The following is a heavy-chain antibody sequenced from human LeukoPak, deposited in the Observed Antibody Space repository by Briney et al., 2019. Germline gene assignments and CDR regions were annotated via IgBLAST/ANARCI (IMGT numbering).Heavy chain of an antibody. CDR3: ARDFNWNGGAFDI. V-gene: IGHV3-11*01. CDR1: GFTFSDYY. CDR2: ISSSGSTI. D-gene: IGHD1-1*01. Sequence: KPGGSLRFSCAASGFTFSDYYMSWIRQAPGKGLEWVSYISSSGSTIYYADSVKGRFTISRDNAKTSLYLQMNSLRAKDTAVYYCARDFNWNGGAFDIWGQGTMVTVSS. J-gene: IGHJ3*02.